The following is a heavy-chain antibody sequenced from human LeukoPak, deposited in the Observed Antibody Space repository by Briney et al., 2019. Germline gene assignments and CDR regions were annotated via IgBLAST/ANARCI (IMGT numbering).Heavy chain of an antibody. J-gene: IGHJ6*02. CDR2: IYPGDSDT. Sequence: GESLKISCKGSGYSFTSYWLGWVRQMPGKGLEWMGIIYPGDSDTRYSPSFQGQVTISADKSISTAYLQWGSLKASDTAMYYCARSKGEQLVPKHYYYYYGMDVWGQGTTVTVSS. V-gene: IGHV5-51*01. CDR3: ARSKGEQLVPKHYYYYYGMDV. D-gene: IGHD6-6*01. CDR1: GYSFTSYW.